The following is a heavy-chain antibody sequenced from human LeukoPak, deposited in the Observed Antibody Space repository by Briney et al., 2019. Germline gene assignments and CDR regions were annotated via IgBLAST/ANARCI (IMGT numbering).Heavy chain of an antibody. CDR2: IYYSGST. CDR3: ARSLMTLSDAFDI. Sequence: PSETLSLTCTVSGGSLSSSSYYWGWIRQPPGKGLESIGSIYYSGSTYYNPSLKSRVTISVDTSKNQFSLKLSSVTAAATAVYYCARSLMTLSDAFDIWGQGTMVTVSS. V-gene: IGHV4-39*01. J-gene: IGHJ3*02. D-gene: IGHD2/OR15-2a*01. CDR1: GGSLSSSSYY.